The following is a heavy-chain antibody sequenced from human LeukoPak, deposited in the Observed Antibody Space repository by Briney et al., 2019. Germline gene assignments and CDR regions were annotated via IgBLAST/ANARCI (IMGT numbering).Heavy chain of an antibody. CDR2: ISAYNGNT. CDR1: GYTFTSYG. V-gene: IGHV1-18*01. Sequence: GASLKVSCKASGYTFTSYGISWVRQAPGQPLEWMGWISAYNGNTNYAQKLQGRVTMTTHTSTSTAYMELRSLRSDDTAVYYCARVLLCRRSTSCQLLRYLDYWGQGTLVTVSS. CDR3: ARVLLCRRSTSCQLLRYLDY. J-gene: IGHJ4*02. D-gene: IGHD2-2*01.